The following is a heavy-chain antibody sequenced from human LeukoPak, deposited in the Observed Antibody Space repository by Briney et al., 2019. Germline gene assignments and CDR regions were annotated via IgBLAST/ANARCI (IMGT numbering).Heavy chain of an antibody. CDR3: ARGFYSGSVDY. Sequence: GSLRLSCTASGFTFGDYTMSWFRQPPGKGLEWIGEINHSGSSNYNPSLKSRVTISVDTSKNQFSLKLSSVTAADTAVYYCARGFYSGSVDYWAQGTLVTVSS. J-gene: IGHJ4*02. V-gene: IGHV4-34*01. CDR2: INHSGSS. CDR1: GFTFGDYT. D-gene: IGHD1-26*01.